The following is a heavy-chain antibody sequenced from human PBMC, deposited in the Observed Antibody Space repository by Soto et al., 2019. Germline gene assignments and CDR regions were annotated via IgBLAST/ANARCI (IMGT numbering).Heavy chain of an antibody. V-gene: IGHV3-48*02. D-gene: IGHD4-17*01. J-gene: IGHJ4*02. Sequence: EVQLVESGGGLVQPGGSLRLSCVASGFTFSTFSMNWVRQAPGKGLEWVSYISSSGSTIYYVDSVKGRFTISRDNAKNSLYLQMDSLRDEDTAVYYCATGASFYRTTVVTSNYFDYWGQGTLVTVSS. CDR2: ISSSGSTI. CDR3: ATGASFYRTTVVTSNYFDY. CDR1: GFTFSTFS.